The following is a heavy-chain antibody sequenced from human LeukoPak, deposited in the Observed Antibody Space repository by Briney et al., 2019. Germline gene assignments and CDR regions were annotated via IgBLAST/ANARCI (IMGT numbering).Heavy chain of an antibody. D-gene: IGHD3-10*01. CDR2: IYYSGST. CDR1: GGSISNYY. Sequence: PSETLSLTCTVSGGSISNYYWSWIRQPPGKGLEWIGYIYYSGSTNYNPSLKSRVTISVDTSSNQFSLKLNSVTAADTAVYYCARRAYGSGSLNRYHVDYWGQGTLVAVSS. CDR3: ARRAYGSGSLNRYHVDY. V-gene: IGHV4-59*08. J-gene: IGHJ4*02.